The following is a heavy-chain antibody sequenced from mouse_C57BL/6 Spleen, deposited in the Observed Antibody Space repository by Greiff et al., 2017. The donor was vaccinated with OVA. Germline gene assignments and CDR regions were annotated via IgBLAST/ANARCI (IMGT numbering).Heavy chain of an antibody. J-gene: IGHJ3*01. D-gene: IGHD1-1*02. CDR1: GYTFTDYY. Sequence: EVQLQQSGPVLVKPGASVKMSCKASGYTFTDYYMNWVKQSHGKSLEWIGVINPYNGGTSYNQKFKGKATLTVDKSSSTAYMELNSLTSEDSAVYYCASGLPELSGFAYWGQGTLVTVSA. CDR3: ASGLPELSGFAY. CDR2: INPYNGGT. V-gene: IGHV1-19*01.